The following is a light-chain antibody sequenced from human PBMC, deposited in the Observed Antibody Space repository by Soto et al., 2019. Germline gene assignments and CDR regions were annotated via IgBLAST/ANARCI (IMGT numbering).Light chain of an antibody. Sequence: EIVLTQSPGTLSLSPGERATLSCRASQSVSSSYLAWYQQKPGQAPRLLIYGASSRATGIPDRFSGSGSGTDFTLTISRLEPEDFAVYYCHQYGSSPWTFAQGTKV. J-gene: IGKJ1*01. V-gene: IGKV3-20*01. CDR3: HQYGSSPWT. CDR1: QSVSSSY. CDR2: GAS.